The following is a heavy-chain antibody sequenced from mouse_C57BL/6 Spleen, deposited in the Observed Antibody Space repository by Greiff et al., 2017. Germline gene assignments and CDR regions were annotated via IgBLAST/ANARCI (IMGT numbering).Heavy chain of an antibody. V-gene: IGHV5-6*01. CDR2: ISSGGSYT. D-gene: IGHD3-2*02. J-gene: IGHJ4*01. CDR1: GFTFSSYG. CDR3: ARRDSSGGDY. Sequence: EVQVVESGGDLVKPGGSLKLSCPASGFTFSSYGMSWVRQTPDKRLEWVATISSGGSYTYYPDSVKGRFTISRDNAKNTLYLQMSSLKSEDTAMYYCARRDSSGGDYWGQGTSVTVSS.